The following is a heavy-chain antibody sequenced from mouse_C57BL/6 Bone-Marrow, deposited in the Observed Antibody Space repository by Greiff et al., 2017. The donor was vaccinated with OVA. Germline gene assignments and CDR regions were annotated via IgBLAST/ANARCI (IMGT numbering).Heavy chain of an antibody. Sequence: QVQLQQPGAELVKPGASVKMSCKASGYTFTSYWITWVKQRPGQGLEWIGDIYPGSGSTNYNETFKSKATLTVDTSSSTAYRQLSGLTSEDAAVYYCANSAGAVGLAYWGQGTLVTVSA. J-gene: IGHJ3*01. V-gene: IGHV1-55*01. D-gene: IGHD3-2*02. CDR2: IYPGSGST. CDR1: GYTFTSYW. CDR3: ANSAGAVGLAY.